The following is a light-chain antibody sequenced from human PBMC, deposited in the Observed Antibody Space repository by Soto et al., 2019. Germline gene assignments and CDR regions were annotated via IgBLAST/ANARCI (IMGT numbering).Light chain of an antibody. J-gene: IGKJ2*01. V-gene: IGKV3-20*01. CDR1: QNISNSY. CDR2: GAS. Sequence: EIVLTQSPDTLSLSPGESATLSCRASQNISNSYLGWYQQKPGQAPRLLIYGASSRATGIPDRFSGSGSGTDFTLTISRLEPEDFAVYYCQQYGSSPYTFGQGTKLEIK. CDR3: QQYGSSPYT.